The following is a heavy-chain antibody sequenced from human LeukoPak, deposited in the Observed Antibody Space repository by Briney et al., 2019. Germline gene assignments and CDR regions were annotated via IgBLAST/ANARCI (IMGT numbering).Heavy chain of an antibody. V-gene: IGHV4-61*02. CDR1: GGSISSGSYY. J-gene: IGHJ4*02. Sequence: SETLSLTCTVSGGSISSGSYYWSWIRQPAGMGLEWIGRIYTSGSTNYNPSLKSRVTISVDTSKNQFSLKLSSVTAADTAVYYCASVYDSSGYYYGGPFDYWGQGTLVTVSS. CDR2: IYTSGST. CDR3: ASVYDSSGYYYGGPFDY. D-gene: IGHD3-22*01.